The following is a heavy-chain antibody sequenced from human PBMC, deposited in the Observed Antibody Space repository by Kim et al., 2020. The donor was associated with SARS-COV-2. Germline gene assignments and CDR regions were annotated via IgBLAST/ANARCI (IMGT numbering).Heavy chain of an antibody. D-gene: IGHD3-10*01. J-gene: IGHJ4*02. Sequence: AQKFQGRVTMTRNTSIRTAYMGLSSLRSEDTAVYYCARGRGLYGSGSYDYWGQGTLVTVSS. CDR3: ARGRGLYGSGSYDY. V-gene: IGHV1-8*01.